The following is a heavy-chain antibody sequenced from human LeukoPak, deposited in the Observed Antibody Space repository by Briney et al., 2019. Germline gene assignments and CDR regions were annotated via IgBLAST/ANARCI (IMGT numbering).Heavy chain of an antibody. CDR1: GVTFSKYW. CDR2: INTDGTVT. D-gene: IGHD6-19*01. V-gene: IGHV3-74*01. CDR3: ATKQWLAPPPDS. Sequence: GGSLRLSCAAPGVTFSKYWMLWVRQAPGKGLESVSRINTDGTVTTYADSVKGRFTVSRDNADNTMFLQMNSVRDEDTAVYYCATKQWLAPPPDSWGQGTPVTVSS. J-gene: IGHJ4*02.